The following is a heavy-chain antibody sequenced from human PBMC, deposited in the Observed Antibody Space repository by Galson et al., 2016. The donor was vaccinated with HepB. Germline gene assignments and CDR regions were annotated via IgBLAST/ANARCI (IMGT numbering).Heavy chain of an antibody. CDR1: GFSFSTHA. V-gene: IGHV3-23*01. J-gene: IGHJ4*02. CDR3: AKDGSYFDLLGGYPAH. Sequence: SLRLSCAASGFSFSTHAMSWVRQAPGVGLEWVSLISGSGGTTDYADSVKGRFTISRDNSRDTLYLQMNSLRVEGTAIYYCAKDGSYFDLLGGYPAHWGQGISVAVSS. CDR2: ISGSGGTT. D-gene: IGHD3-3*01.